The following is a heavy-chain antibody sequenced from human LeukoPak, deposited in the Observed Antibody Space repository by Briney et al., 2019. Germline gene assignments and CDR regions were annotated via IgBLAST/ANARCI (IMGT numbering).Heavy chain of an antibody. V-gene: IGHV3-21*01. D-gene: IGHD4-23*01. CDR1: GFIFSFYA. Sequence: GGSLRLSCRASGFIFSFYALDWVGRAPGQGLEWVSSISSSSGDIYYTDSVKGRFTISRDNARKSLYLQMNSLRVEDTAVYYCVRDYGGSSGAFDLWGQGTMVTVSS. CDR2: ISSSSGDI. CDR3: VRDYGGSSGAFDL. J-gene: IGHJ3*01.